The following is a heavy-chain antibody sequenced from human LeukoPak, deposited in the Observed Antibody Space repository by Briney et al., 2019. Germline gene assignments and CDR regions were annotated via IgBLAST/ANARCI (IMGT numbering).Heavy chain of an antibody. V-gene: IGHV1-2*06. Sequence: SXXVACKASGYTFTGYYMHWLGQAPGQGLEWMGRINPNSGGTNYAQKFQGRVTMTSDTSISTAYMQLSRLRSDDTAVYYCARGPDYDFWSGFQTNMDVWGKGTTVTVSS. D-gene: IGHD3-3*01. CDR3: ARGPDYDFWSGFQTNMDV. CDR2: INPNSGGT. CDR1: GYTFTGYY. J-gene: IGHJ6*03.